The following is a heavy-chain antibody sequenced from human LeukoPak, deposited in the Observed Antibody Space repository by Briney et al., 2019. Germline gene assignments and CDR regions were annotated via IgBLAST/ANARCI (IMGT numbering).Heavy chain of an antibody. CDR2: LYSGGTT. CDR1: GFTVSSNY. J-gene: IGHJ5*02. V-gene: IGHV3-53*05. D-gene: IGHD1-1*01. CDR3: ARENVMGWFDP. Sequence: PGGSLRLSCAASGFTVSSNYMSWVRQAPGKGLEWVSVLYSGGTTYYADSVKGQFTISRDNAKNSLYLQMNSLRTEDTAVYYCARENVMGWFDPWGQGTLVTVSS.